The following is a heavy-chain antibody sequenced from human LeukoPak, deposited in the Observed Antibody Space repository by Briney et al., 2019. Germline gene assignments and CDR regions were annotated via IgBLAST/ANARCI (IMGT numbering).Heavy chain of an antibody. CDR1: GFTFSSYE. V-gene: IGHV3-48*03. Sequence: GGSLRLSCAASGFTFSSYEMNWVRQAPGKGLEWVSYISSSGSTIYYADSVKGRFTISRDNAKNSLYLQMNSLRAEDTAVYCCARWYNRNDGNYYGMDVWGKGTTVTVSS. CDR3: ARWYNRNDGNYYGMDV. D-gene: IGHD1-1*01. CDR2: ISSSGSTI. J-gene: IGHJ6*04.